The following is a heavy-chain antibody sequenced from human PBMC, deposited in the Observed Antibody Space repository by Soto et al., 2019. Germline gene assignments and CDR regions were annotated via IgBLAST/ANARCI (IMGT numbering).Heavy chain of an antibody. CDR1: GGSFSGYY. CDR2: INHSGST. J-gene: IGHJ5*02. D-gene: IGHD1-26*01. V-gene: IGHV4-34*01. Sequence: QVQLQQWGAGLLKPSETLSLTCAVYGGSFSGYYWSWIRQPPGKGLEWIGEINHSGSTNYNPSLKSRVTISVDTSKTQFTLKLSSVTAADTAVYYCARDRHPTKVGATRGWFDPWGQGTLVTVSS. CDR3: ARDRHPTKVGATRGWFDP.